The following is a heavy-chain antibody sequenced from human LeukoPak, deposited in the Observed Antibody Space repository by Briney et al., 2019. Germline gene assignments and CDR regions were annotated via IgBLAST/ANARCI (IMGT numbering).Heavy chain of an antibody. D-gene: IGHD2-2*01. V-gene: IGHV4-34*01. CDR2: INHSGST. Sequence: SETLSLICAVYGGSFSGYYWSWIRQPPGKGLEWIGEINHSGSTNYNPSLKSRVTISVDTSKNQFSLKLSSVTAADTAVYYCARGVVPAAKRGLDYWGQGTLVTVSS. CDR1: GGSFSGYY. J-gene: IGHJ4*02. CDR3: ARGVVPAAKRGLDY.